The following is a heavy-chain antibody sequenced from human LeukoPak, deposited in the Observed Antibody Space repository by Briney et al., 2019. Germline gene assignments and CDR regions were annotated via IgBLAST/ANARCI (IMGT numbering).Heavy chain of an antibody. J-gene: IGHJ5*02. CDR2: IKQDGSDK. V-gene: IGHV3-7*05. CDR3: ARYRGSGLFDP. CDR1: GFTFSSYW. D-gene: IGHD3-10*01. Sequence: GGSLRLSCAASGFTFSSYWMTWVRHAPGKGLERVANIKQDGSDKYYVDSVKGRFTVSRDNAKTSLYLQMNSLRAEDTAVYYCARYRGSGLFDPWGQGTLVTVSS.